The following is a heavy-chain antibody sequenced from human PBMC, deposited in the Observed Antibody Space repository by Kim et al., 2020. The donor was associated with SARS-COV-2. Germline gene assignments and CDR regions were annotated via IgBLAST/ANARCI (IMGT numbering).Heavy chain of an antibody. D-gene: IGHD3-22*01. Sequence: SETLSLTCTVSGESISSGRYYWTWIRQHPGKGLEWIGNIYYSGSTYYNPSLKSRVTISADTSKNQFSLNLSSVTAADTAVYYCASEYNSGGYWNWFDPWGQGTLVTVSS. CDR3: ASEYNSGGYWNWFDP. J-gene: IGHJ5*02. CDR2: IYYSGST. CDR1: GESISSGRYY. V-gene: IGHV4-31*03.